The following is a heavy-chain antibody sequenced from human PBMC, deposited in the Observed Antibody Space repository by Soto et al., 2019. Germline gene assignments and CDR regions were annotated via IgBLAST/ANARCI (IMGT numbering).Heavy chain of an antibody. Sequence: ASVKVSCKASGYTFTSYGITWVRQAPGQGLEWMGWISAYNGNTNSAQKLRGRVTMTTDTSTSTAYMELRNLRSDDTAVYYCARDETSVATIRDSLLFDYWGQGTLVTVSS. D-gene: IGHD5-12*01. CDR3: ARDETSVATIRDSLLFDY. J-gene: IGHJ4*02. CDR1: GYTFTSYG. V-gene: IGHV1-18*01. CDR2: ISAYNGNT.